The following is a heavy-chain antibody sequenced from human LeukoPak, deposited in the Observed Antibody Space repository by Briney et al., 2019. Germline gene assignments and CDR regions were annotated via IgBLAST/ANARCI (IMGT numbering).Heavy chain of an antibody. V-gene: IGHV4-59*01. CDR3: ARTIKSGNYYWFDP. D-gene: IGHD1-26*01. Sequence: SETLSLTCTVSGGSISNYYWSWIRQPPEEGLEWIGFISYTGSTNYNPSLKSRVTVSVDTSKNQFSLKVTSVTAADTAVYYCARTIKSGNYYWFDPWGQGTLVTVSS. CDR2: ISYTGST. CDR1: GGSISNYY. J-gene: IGHJ5*02.